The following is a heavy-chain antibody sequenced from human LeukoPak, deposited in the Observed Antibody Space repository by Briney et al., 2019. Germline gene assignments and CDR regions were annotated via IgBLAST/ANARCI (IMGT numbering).Heavy chain of an antibody. CDR1: GGSISSSSYY. D-gene: IGHD6-19*01. V-gene: IGHV4-39*01. CDR3: AKQSVAGHAFDI. CDR2: IYYSGST. Sequence: PSETLSLTCTVSGGSISSSSYYWGWIRQPPGKGLEWIGSIYYSGSTYYNPSLKSRVTISVDTSKNQFSLKLSSVTAADTAVYYCAKQSVAGHAFDIWGQGTMVTVSS. J-gene: IGHJ3*02.